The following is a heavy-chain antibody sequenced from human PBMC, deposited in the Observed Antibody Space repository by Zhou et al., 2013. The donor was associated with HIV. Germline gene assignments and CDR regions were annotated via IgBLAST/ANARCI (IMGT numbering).Heavy chain of an antibody. D-gene: IGHD3-10*01. CDR1: GYTFTSYD. CDR2: ISAYNGNT. CDR3: AREGPYYYGSGTNERMMGGMDV. V-gene: IGHV1-18*01. Sequence: QVQLVQSGAEVKKPGASVKVSCKASGYTFTSYDMHWVRQASGQGLEWMGWISAYNGNTNYAQKLQGRVTMTTDTSTSTAYMELRSLRSDDTAVYYCAREGPYYYGSGTNERMMGGMDVWGQGTTVTVSS. J-gene: IGHJ6*02.